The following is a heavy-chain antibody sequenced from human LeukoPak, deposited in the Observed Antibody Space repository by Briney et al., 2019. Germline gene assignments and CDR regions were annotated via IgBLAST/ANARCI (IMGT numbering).Heavy chain of an antibody. J-gene: IGHJ4*02. D-gene: IGHD3-9*01. Sequence: GGSLRLSCAASGFTFSSHWMHWVRQAPGKGLVWVSRISPDGSTTKNADSVKGRFTISRDNAKNSLYLQMNSLRAEDTAVYYCARNGDILTGYSHFDYWGQGTLVTVSS. CDR1: GFTFSSHW. CDR2: ISPDGSTT. V-gene: IGHV3-74*03. CDR3: ARNGDILTGYSHFDY.